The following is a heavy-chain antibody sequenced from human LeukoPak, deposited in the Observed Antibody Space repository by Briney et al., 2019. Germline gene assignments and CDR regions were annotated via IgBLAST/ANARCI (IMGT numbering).Heavy chain of an antibody. V-gene: IGHV1-46*01. CDR2: IDPSGGST. Sequence: ASVKVSCKASGYTLTGYYMHWVRQAPGQGLEWMGIIDPSGGSTSYAQKFQGRVTMTRDMSTSTVYMELSSLRSEDTAVYYRARDLGSSSWYPNNWFDPWGQGTLVTVSS. CDR3: ARDLGSSSWYPNNWFDP. D-gene: IGHD6-13*01. CDR1: GYTLTGYY. J-gene: IGHJ5*02.